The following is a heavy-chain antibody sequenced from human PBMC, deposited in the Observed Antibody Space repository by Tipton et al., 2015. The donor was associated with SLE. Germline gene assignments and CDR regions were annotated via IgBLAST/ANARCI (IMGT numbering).Heavy chain of an antibody. CDR1: GGSISSGSYY. V-gene: IGHV4-61*02. Sequence: TLSLTCTVSGGSISSGSYYWSWIRQPAGKGLEWIGRIYTSGSTNYNPSLKSRVTISVDTSKNQFSLKLSSVTAADTAVYYCARGVGATGYFAYWGQGTLVTVSS. J-gene: IGHJ4*02. CDR2: IYTSGST. D-gene: IGHD1-26*01. CDR3: ARGVGATGYFAY.